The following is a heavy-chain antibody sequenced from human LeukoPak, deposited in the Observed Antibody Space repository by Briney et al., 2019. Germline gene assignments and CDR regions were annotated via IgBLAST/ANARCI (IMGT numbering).Heavy chain of an antibody. CDR3: ARDLSMADLGWFDP. CDR1: GYSISSGYY. CDR2: IYHSGST. J-gene: IGHJ5*02. V-gene: IGHV4-38-2*02. Sequence: PSDTLSLTCTVSGYSISSGYYWGWIRQPPGKGLEWIGSIYHSGSTYYNPSLKSRVTISVDTSKNQFSLKLSSVTAADTAVYYCARDLSMADLGWFDPWGQGTLVTVSS. D-gene: IGHD2-8*01.